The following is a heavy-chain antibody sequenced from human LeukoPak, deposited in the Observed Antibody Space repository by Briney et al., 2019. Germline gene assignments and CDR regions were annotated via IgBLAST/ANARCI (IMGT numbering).Heavy chain of an antibody. CDR2: INPNSGGT. CDR3: ASTYSSSSVWFDP. D-gene: IGHD6-6*01. V-gene: IGHV1-2*02. J-gene: IGHJ5*02. Sequence: ASVKVSCKASGYTFTAYYIHWVRQAPGQGLEWMGWINPNSGGTNYAQKFQGRVTMTRDTSISTAYMELSRLRSDDTAVYYCASTYSSSSVWFDPWGQGTLVTVSS. CDR1: GYTFTAYY.